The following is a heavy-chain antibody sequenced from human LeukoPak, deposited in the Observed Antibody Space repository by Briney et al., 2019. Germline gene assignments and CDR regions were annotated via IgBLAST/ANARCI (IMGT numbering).Heavy chain of an antibody. V-gene: IGHV3-30*02. CDR2: IRYDGSNK. CDR3: AKDQQLGATELDY. Sequence: PGGSLRLSCAASGFTFSSYGMHWVRQAPGKGLEWVAFIRYDGSNKYYADSVKGRFTISRDNSKNTLYLQMNSLRAEDTAVYYCAKDQQLGATELDYWGQGTLVTVSS. J-gene: IGHJ4*02. CDR1: GFTFSSYG. D-gene: IGHD6-6*01.